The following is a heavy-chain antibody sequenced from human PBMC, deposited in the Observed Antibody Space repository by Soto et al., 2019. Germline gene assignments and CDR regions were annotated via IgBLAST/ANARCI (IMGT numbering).Heavy chain of an antibody. CDR1: GGSISSSSYY. CDR3: ASTNYYDSSGYYCYFDY. Sequence: SETLSLTCTVSGGSISSSSYYWGWIRQPPGKGLEWIGSIYYSGSTYYNPSLKSRVTISVDTSKNQFSLKLSSVTAADTAVYYCASTNYYDSSGYYCYFDYWGQGTLVTVSS. D-gene: IGHD3-22*01. CDR2: IYYSGST. J-gene: IGHJ4*02. V-gene: IGHV4-39*01.